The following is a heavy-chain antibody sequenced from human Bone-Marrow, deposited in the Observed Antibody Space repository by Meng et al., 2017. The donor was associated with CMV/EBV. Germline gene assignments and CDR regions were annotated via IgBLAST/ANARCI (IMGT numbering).Heavy chain of an antibody. CDR1: GFTFSSYS. CDR3: ARASGWVADRQVYYYGIDV. Sequence: GGSLRLSCAASGFTFSSYSMNWVRQAPGKGLEWVSVIYSDGSTSYVESVKGRFTISRDNSKNTLYLQMNSLRADDTAVYYCARASGWVADRQVYYYGIDVWGQGTTVTVSS. V-gene: IGHV3-53*01. CDR2: IYSDGST. J-gene: IGHJ6*02. D-gene: IGHD6-6*01.